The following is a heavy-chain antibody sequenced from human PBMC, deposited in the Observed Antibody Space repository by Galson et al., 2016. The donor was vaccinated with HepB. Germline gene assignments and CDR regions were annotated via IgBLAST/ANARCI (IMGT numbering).Heavy chain of an antibody. V-gene: IGHV3-30*04. Sequence: SLRLSCAASGFTFSPYAMHWVRQAPGKGLEWAAVISFDGNNKYYADSVKGRFTISRDNSKNTLYLQMNSLRPEDTAVYYCATLHSQVSEEFDPWGQGTLVTVSS. D-gene: IGHD2-15*01. CDR3: ATLHSQVSEEFDP. J-gene: IGHJ5*02. CDR1: GFTFSPYA. CDR2: ISFDGNNK.